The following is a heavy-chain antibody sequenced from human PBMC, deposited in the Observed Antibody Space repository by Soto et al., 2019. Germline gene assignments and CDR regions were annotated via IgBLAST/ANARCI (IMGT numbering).Heavy chain of an antibody. CDR2: IDPSDSYT. J-gene: IGHJ5*02. D-gene: IGHD3-9*01. CDR3: ARTHYDILTGPNWFDP. V-gene: IGHV5-10-1*01. Sequence: GESLKISCKGSGYSFTSYWISWVRQMPGKGLEWVGRIDPSDSYTNYSPSFQGHVTISADKSISTAYLQWSSLKASDTAMYYCARTHYDILTGPNWFDPWGQGTLVTVSS. CDR1: GYSFTSYW.